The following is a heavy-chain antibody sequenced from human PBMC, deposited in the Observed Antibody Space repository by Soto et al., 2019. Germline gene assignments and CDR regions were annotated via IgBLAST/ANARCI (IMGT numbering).Heavy chain of an antibody. CDR2: INDSGNI. CDR3: ARGLILWVGEVSRRGGYYYDMDV. CDR1: GGSFSGYQ. V-gene: IGHV4-34*01. J-gene: IGHJ6*03. Sequence: QVQLQQWGAGLLKPSETLSLTCAVYGGSFSGYQWTWIRQTPGKGLEWIGEINDSGNINYNPSLKSRVTILVDTAKKQISLKLSSVTAADTAVYYCARGLILWVGEVSRRGGYYYDMDVWGKGTSVTVSS. D-gene: IGHD3-10*01.